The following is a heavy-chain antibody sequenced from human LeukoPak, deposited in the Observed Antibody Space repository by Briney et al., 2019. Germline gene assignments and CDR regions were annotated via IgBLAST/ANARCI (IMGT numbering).Heavy chain of an antibody. D-gene: IGHD4-17*01. Sequence: GGSLRLSCAASGFTFDDYGMSWVRQAPGKGLEWVSSISSSSSYIYYADSVKGRFTISRDNAKNSLYLQMNSLRAEDTAVYYCARNTVTTFDYWGQGTLVTVSS. CDR1: GFTFDDYG. J-gene: IGHJ4*02. CDR2: ISSSSSYI. CDR3: ARNTVTTFDY. V-gene: IGHV3-21*01.